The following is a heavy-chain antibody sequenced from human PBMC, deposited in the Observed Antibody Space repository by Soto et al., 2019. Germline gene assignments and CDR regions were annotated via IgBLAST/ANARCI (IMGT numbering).Heavy chain of an antibody. CDR1: GVSISSYY. D-gene: IGHD3-10*01. J-gene: IGHJ4*02. V-gene: IGHV4-59*01. CDR2: IFYDGTI. CDR3: ARDIRYIGSFYYFDY. Sequence: QVQLQESGPGLVKPSETLSLTCTVSGVSISSYYWSWIRQPPGEGPEWIGNIFYDGTINYNPSLRSRFTISVDTSKNQVSLRLSSVTAADTAIYYCARDIRYIGSFYYFDYWGQGSLVTVSS.